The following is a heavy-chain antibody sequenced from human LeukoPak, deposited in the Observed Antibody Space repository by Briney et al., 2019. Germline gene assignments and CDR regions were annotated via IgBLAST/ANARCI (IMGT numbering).Heavy chain of an antibody. CDR3: ARGGYDFWSGSKNWFDH. V-gene: IGHV4-59*01. Sequence: SETLSLTCTVSGGSISSYYWSWLRQPPGKGLEWIGYIYYSGSTNYNTSLTSRVTISVDTSKNQFSLTLSSVTAADTAVYYCARGGYDFWSGSKNWFDHWGQGTLVTVSS. CDR2: IYYSGST. CDR1: GGSISSYY. D-gene: IGHD3-3*01. J-gene: IGHJ5*02.